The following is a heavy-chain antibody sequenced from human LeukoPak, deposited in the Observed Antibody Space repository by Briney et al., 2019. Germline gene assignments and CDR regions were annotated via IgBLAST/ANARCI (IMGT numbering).Heavy chain of an antibody. CDR2: IYYSGST. J-gene: IGHJ4*02. CDR3: ARSPTKRVPEDY. CDR1: GYSISSGYY. Sequence: PSETLSLTCTVSGYSISSGYYWGWIRQPPGKGLEWIGRIYYSGSTYYNPSLKSRVTISVDTSKNQFSLKLSSVTAADTAVYYCARSPTKRVPEDYWGQGTLVTVSS. V-gene: IGHV4-38-2*02. D-gene: IGHD2-2*01.